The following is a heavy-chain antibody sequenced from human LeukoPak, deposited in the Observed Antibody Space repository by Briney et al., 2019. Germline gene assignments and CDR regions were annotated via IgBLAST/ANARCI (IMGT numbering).Heavy chain of an antibody. D-gene: IGHD3-22*01. CDR3: ATGYYYDSSGYIGY. V-gene: IGHV3-11*04. Sequence: GESLKISCAASGFTFSDYYMSWIRQAPGKGLEWVSYISSSGSSIYYADSVRGRFTISRDNAKNSLYLQMNSLRAEDTAVYFCATGYYYDSSGYIGYWGQGTLVTVSS. CDR2: ISSSGSSI. J-gene: IGHJ4*02. CDR1: GFTFSDYY.